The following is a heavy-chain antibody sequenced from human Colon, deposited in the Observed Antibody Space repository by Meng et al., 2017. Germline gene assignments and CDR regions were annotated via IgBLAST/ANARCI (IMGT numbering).Heavy chain of an antibody. D-gene: IGHD4/OR15-4a*01. Sequence: QVQLVQSGAEVKKPGASAKVSCKASGYTFTGYYIHWLRQAPAQGLEWLGWINPYGGATNYAQKFKGRVTMTSETSTSTAYLDLTSLTSDDTAMYYCARTTIITSMPFDSWGQGTLVTVSS. CDR3: ARTTIITSMPFDS. J-gene: IGHJ5*01. V-gene: IGHV1-2*02. CDR1: GYTFTGYY. CDR2: INPYGGAT.